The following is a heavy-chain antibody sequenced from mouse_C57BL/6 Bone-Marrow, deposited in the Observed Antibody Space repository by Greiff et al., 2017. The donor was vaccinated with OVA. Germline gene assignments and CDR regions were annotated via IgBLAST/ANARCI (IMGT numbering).Heavy chain of an antibody. Sequence: QVHVKQSGPELVKPGASVKLSCKASGYTFTSYDINWVKQRPGQGLEWIGWIYPRDGSTKYNEKFKGKATLTVDTSSSTAYMELHSLTSEDSAVDCCARCDYVAWFAYWGQGTLVTVSA. CDR3: ARCDYVAWFAY. J-gene: IGHJ3*01. CDR2: IYPRDGST. CDR1: GYTFTSYD. D-gene: IGHD2-4*01. V-gene: IGHV1-85*01.